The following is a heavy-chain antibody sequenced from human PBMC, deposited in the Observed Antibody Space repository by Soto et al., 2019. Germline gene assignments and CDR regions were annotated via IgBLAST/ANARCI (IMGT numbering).Heavy chain of an antibody. V-gene: IGHV1-8*01. CDR2: MNPNSGNT. CDR1: GYTFTSYD. CDR3: ARGKRGLGYQLLLSRGGV. Sequence: ASVKVSCKASGYTFTSYDINWVRQATGQGLEWMGWMNPNSGNTGYAQKFQGRVTMTRNTSISTAYMELSSLRSEDTAVYYCARGKRGLGYQLLLSRGGVWGKGTTVTVSS. J-gene: IGHJ6*04. D-gene: IGHD2-2*01.